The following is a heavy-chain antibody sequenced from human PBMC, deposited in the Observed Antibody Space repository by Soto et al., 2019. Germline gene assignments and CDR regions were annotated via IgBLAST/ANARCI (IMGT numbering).Heavy chain of an antibody. V-gene: IGHV3-33*01. CDR2: IWYDGSNK. J-gene: IGHJ4*02. D-gene: IGHD5-12*01. CDR1: GFTFSSYG. Sequence: GGSLRLSCAASGFTFSSYGMHWVRQAPGKGLEWVAVIWYDGSNKYYADSVKGRFTISRDNSKNTLYLQMNSLRAEDTAVYYCAGEYSGYEGGDYWGQGTLVTVSS. CDR3: AGEYSGYEGGDY.